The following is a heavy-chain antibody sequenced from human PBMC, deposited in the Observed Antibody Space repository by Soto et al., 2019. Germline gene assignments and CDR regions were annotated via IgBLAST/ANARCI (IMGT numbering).Heavy chain of an antibody. CDR2: IHSGST. Sequence: QVQLQESGPGLVKPSGTLSLTCTVSGGSISRDYWNWIRQPPGKGPEWIGYIHSGSTTYSASLRSRVTLTVDTSKNQFSLKLSSVTAADTAVYFCARHDGSRSTDYWGQGTLVTVSS. D-gene: IGHD3-10*01. CDR1: GGSISRDY. V-gene: IGHV4-59*08. J-gene: IGHJ4*02. CDR3: ARHDGSRSTDY.